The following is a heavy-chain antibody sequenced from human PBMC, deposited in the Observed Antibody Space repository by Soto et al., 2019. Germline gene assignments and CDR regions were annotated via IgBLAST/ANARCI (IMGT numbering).Heavy chain of an antibody. J-gene: IGHJ4*02. V-gene: IGHV3-15*07. CDR2: IKSGGAT. CDR3: TTDSYSTIIDVRFAF. Sequence: EVQLVDSGGGLVKPGGSLRLSCAASGFVFRNAWINWVRQAPGKGLEWVGRIKSGGATDFAALARGRFAITRDDSRNMAYMQMNNLDTEDTAVYYCTTDSYSTIIDVRFAFWGQGALVTVSS. CDR1: GFVFRNAW. D-gene: IGHD3-22*01.